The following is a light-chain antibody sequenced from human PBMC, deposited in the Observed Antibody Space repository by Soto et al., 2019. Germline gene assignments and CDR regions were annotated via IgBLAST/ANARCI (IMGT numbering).Light chain of an antibody. Sequence: QSVLTQSPSASATPGQRVTISCSGSYSNIGGNSVNWFQQLPRSAPKLLIYADSQRPSGVPDRFSGSKSGTSASLAINGLQSEDEADYYCAAWDDGMRAWVFGGGTKLTVL. CDR2: ADS. CDR1: YSNIGGNS. J-gene: IGLJ3*02. V-gene: IGLV1-44*01. CDR3: AAWDDGMRAWV.